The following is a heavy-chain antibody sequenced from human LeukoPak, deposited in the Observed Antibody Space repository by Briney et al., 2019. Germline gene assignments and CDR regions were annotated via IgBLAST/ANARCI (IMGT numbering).Heavy chain of an antibody. Sequence: ASVKVSCKASGYTFTSYGISWVRQAPGQGVECMGWISAYNGNTNYAQKLQGRVTMTTDTSTSTAYMELRSLRSDDTAVYYCARDRYSYGQPYAFDIWGQGTMVTVSS. J-gene: IGHJ3*02. V-gene: IGHV1-18*01. CDR3: ARDRYSYGQPYAFDI. D-gene: IGHD5-18*01. CDR1: GYTFTSYG. CDR2: ISAYNGNT.